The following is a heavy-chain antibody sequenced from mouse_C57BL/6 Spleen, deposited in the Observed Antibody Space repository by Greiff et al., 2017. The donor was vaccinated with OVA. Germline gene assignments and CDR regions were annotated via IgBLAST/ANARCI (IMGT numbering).Heavy chain of an antibody. Sequence: SGAELVRPGASVTLSCKASGYTFTDYEMHWVKQTPVHGLEWIGAIDPETGGTAYNQKFKGKAILTADKSSSTAYMELRSLTSEDSAVYYCTKRDYGSSLFAYWGQGTLVTVSA. V-gene: IGHV1-15*01. D-gene: IGHD1-1*01. CDR1: GYTFTDYE. J-gene: IGHJ3*01. CDR3: TKRDYGSSLFAY. CDR2: IDPETGGT.